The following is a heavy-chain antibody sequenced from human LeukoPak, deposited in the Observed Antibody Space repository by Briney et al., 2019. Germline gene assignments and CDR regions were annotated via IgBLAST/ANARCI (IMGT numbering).Heavy chain of an antibody. CDR2: INHSGST. CDR1: GGSFSGYY. Sequence: SETLSLTCAVYGGSFSGYYWSWIRQPPGKGLEWVGEINHSGSTNYNPSLKSRVTISVDTSKNQFSLKLSSVTAADTAVYYCARGLGASSWYNYYYYMDVWGKGTTVTVSS. CDR3: ARGLGASSWYNYYYYMDV. J-gene: IGHJ6*03. V-gene: IGHV4-34*01. D-gene: IGHD6-13*01.